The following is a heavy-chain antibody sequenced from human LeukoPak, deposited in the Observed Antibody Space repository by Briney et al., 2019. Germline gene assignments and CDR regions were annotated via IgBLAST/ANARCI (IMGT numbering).Heavy chain of an antibody. CDR1: GFTFSTYW. CDR2: IKQDGSEK. Sequence: HPGGSLRLSCAASGFTFSTYWMSWVRQAPGKGLEWVGNIKQDGSEKNYMDSVKGRFTISRDNAKNSLYLQMNSLRAEDTAVYYCARDSATKVRGPVIGSTDFWGQGTLVTVSS. D-gene: IGHD3-10*01. V-gene: IGHV3-7*01. J-gene: IGHJ4*02. CDR3: ARDSATKVRGPVIGSTDF.